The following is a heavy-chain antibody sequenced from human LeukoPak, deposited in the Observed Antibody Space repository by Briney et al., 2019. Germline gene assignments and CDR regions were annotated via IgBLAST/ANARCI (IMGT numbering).Heavy chain of an antibody. D-gene: IGHD1-1*01. V-gene: IGHV4-59*01. CDR2: IYYSGST. CDR1: SCSISSYY. CDR3: ARVGTTGTTVAAFDI. Sequence: SETLSLTSTVSSCSISSYYWFCLLQPPGKALAWIGYIYYSGSTNYNPSLKSRVTISVDPSKNQYSLKLSSVTAADTAVYYCARVGTTGTTVAAFDIWGQGTMVTVSP. J-gene: IGHJ3*02.